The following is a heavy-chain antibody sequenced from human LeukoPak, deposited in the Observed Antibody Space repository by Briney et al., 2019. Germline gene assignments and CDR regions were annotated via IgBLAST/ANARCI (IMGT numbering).Heavy chain of an antibody. CDR1: GYTFTSYD. Sequence: ASVKVSCKASGYTFTSYDINWVRQATGQGLEWMGWMNPNSGNTGYAQKFQGRVTMTRNTSISTAYMELSSLRSEDTAVYYCARGYYYGSGSYYNVDWFDPWGQGTLVTVSS. V-gene: IGHV1-8*01. D-gene: IGHD3-10*01. CDR2: MNPNSGNT. CDR3: ARGYYYGSGSYYNVDWFDP. J-gene: IGHJ5*02.